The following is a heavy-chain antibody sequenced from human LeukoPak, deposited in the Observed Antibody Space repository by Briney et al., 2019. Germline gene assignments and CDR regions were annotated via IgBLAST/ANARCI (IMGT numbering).Heavy chain of an antibody. CDR1: GGTFSSYT. CDR2: ISAYNGNT. J-gene: IGHJ4*02. Sequence: GASVKVSCKASGGTFSSYTISWVRQAPGQGLEWMGWISAYNGNTNYAQKLQGRVTMTTDTSTSTAYMELRSLRSDDTAVYYCARDKLRYFDYWGQGTLVTVSS. CDR3: ARDKLRYFDY. V-gene: IGHV1-18*01. D-gene: IGHD6-6*01.